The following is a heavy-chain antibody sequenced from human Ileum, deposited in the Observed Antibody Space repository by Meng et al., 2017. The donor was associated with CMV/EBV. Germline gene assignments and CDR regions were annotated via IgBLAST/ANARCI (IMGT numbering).Heavy chain of an antibody. Sequence: CDISGDSVSSSPAAWNWIRQSPSRGLEWLGRTFYRSKWTNDYAVSVQGRITITPDISKNQFSLQLNSVTPDDTAVYYCARIAWNVAAFWGQGTLVTVSS. V-gene: IGHV6-1*01. CDR2: TFYRSKWTN. CDR3: ARIAWNVAAF. D-gene: IGHD1-1*01. J-gene: IGHJ4*02. CDR1: GDSVSSSPAA.